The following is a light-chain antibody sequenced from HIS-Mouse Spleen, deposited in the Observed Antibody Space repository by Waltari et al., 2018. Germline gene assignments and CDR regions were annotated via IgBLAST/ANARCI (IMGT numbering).Light chain of an antibody. J-gene: IGLJ2*01. CDR2: EDS. CDR1: ALPKKS. CDR3: YSTDSSGNHRV. V-gene: IGLV3-10*01. Sequence: SYELTQPPSVSVSPGQTARITCPGGALPKKSPYWYQQKSGQAPVLVIYEDSKRPPGIPERFSGSSSGTMATLTISGAQVEDEADYYCYSTDSSGNHRVFGGGTKLTVL.